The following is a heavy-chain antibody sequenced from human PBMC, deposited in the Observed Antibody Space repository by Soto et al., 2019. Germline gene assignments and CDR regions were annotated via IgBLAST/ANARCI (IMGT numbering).Heavy chain of an antibody. V-gene: IGHV3-30*18. CDR2: ISYDGSNK. CDR3: AKPPASYDYVWGSYRYPFDP. CDR1: GFTFSSYG. Sequence: SLRLSCAASGFTFSSYGMHWVRQAPGKGLEWVAVISYDGSNKYYADSVKGRFTISRDNSKNTLYLQMNSLRAEDTAVYYCAKPPASYDYVWGSYRYPFDPWGQGTLVTVSS. D-gene: IGHD3-16*02. J-gene: IGHJ5*02.